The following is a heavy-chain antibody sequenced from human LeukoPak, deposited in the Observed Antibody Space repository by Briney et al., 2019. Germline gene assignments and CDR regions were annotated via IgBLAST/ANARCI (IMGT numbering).Heavy chain of an antibody. V-gene: IGHV4-38-2*02. CDR3: ARLAWGRLDY. Sequence: SSETLSLTCTVSGYSISNGYYWGWIRQPPGKGLEWIGSIYQSGSTFYNPSLKSRVTLSVDTSENQFSLNLSSVTAADTAVHYCARLAWGRLDYWGQGILVTVSS. CDR1: GYSISNGYY. D-gene: IGHD7-27*01. J-gene: IGHJ4*02. CDR2: IYQSGST.